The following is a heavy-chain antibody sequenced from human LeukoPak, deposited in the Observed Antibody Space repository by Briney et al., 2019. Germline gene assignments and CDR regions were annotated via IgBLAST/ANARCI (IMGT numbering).Heavy chain of an antibody. V-gene: IGHV3-15*01. J-gene: IGHJ4*02. CDR3: TTGDPTSYCTNGVCYIKSEVGYYFDY. CDR1: GFTFSSYA. CDR2: IKSKTDGGTT. Sequence: GGSLRLSCAASGFTFSSYAMSWVRQAPGKGLEWVGRIKSKTDGGTTDYAAPVKGRFTISRDDSKNTLYLQMNSLKTEDTAVYYCTTGDPTSYCTNGVCYIKSEVGYYFDYWGQGTLVTVSS. D-gene: IGHD2-8*01.